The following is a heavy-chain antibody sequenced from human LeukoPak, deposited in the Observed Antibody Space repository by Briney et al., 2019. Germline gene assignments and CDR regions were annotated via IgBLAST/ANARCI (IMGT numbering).Heavy chain of an antibody. Sequence: ASVKVSRKASGYTFTDYYMQWVRQAPGQGLEWMGWINPNTGATSYAQKFQGRVTMTRDTSINTAYMELSRLRGDDTAVYYCVRSGAVAGSRGYYYFYYYMDVWAKGTTVTISS. CDR1: GYTFTDYY. D-gene: IGHD6-19*01. CDR2: INPNTGAT. CDR3: VRSGAVAGSRGYYYFYYYMDV. V-gene: IGHV1-2*02. J-gene: IGHJ6*03.